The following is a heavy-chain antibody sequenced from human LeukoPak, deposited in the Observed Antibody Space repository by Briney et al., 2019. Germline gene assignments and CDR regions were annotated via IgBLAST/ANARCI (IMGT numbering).Heavy chain of an antibody. CDR1: GGSISSYY. Sequence: PSETLSLTCTVSGGSISSYYWSWIRQSPGKGLEWIGYIYYSGSTNYNPSLKSRVTISVDTSKNQFSLKLSSVTAADTAVYYCARMEGHSSSPLDYWGQGTLVTVSS. CDR3: ARMEGHSSSPLDY. D-gene: IGHD6-13*01. J-gene: IGHJ4*02. V-gene: IGHV4-59*01. CDR2: IYYSGST.